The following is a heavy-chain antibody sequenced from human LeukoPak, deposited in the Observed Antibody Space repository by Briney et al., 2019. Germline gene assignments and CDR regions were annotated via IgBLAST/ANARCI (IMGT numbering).Heavy chain of an antibody. V-gene: IGHV3-23*01. Sequence: PGGSLRLSCAASGFTFSSYAMSWVRQAPGKGLEWVSAISGSGGSTYYADSVKGRFTISRDNSKNTLYLQMNSLRAEDTAVYYCARDRGMIVVVAYYFDYWGQGTLVTVSS. J-gene: IGHJ4*02. CDR2: ISGSGGST. CDR1: GFTFSSYA. CDR3: ARDRGMIVVVAYYFDY. D-gene: IGHD3-22*01.